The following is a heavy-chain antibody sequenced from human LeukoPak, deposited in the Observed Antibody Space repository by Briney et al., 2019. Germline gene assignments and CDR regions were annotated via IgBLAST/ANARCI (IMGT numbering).Heavy chain of an antibody. CDR3: ARVRWYSSSWYVRRYYYYMDV. J-gene: IGHJ6*03. CDR1: GGSISSYY. CDR2: IYYSGTT. D-gene: IGHD6-13*01. V-gene: IGHV4-59*01. Sequence: SETLSLTCTVSGGSISSYYWSWIRQPPGKGLDCIGYIYYSGTTNYNPSLKSRVTISLDTSKNQFSLKLTSVTAADTAVYYCARVRWYSSSWYVRRYYYYMDVWGKGTTVTVSS.